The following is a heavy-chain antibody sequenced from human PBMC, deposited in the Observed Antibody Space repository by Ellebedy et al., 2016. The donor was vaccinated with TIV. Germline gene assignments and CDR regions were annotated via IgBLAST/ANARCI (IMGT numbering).Heavy chain of an antibody. CDR3: ARRGIPAAATFDF. D-gene: IGHD6-13*01. J-gene: IGHJ4*02. CDR2: IYHSGTT. Sequence: MPSETLSLTCTVSGGSISSGTDYWGWIRQPPGTTLEWIGRIYHSGTTYYNPSLKSRVTISVDTAKNQFSLKLSSVTAADKAVYFCARRGIPAAATFDFWGQGTLVTVSS. CDR1: GGSISSGTDY. V-gene: IGHV4-39*01.